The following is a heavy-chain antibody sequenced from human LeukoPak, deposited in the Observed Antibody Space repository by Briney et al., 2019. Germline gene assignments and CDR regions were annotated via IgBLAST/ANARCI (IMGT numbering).Heavy chain of an antibody. D-gene: IGHD5-18*01. CDR3: ARGGSYGYVGYFDY. CDR1: GFTFDDYG. J-gene: IGHJ4*02. V-gene: IGHV3-20*04. CDR2: INWNGGST. Sequence: GGSLRLSCAASGFTFDDYGMSWVRQAPGKGLEWVSGINWNGGSTGYADSVKGRFTISRDNAKSSLYLQMNSLRAEDTALYYCARGGSYGYVGYFDYWGQGTLVTVSS.